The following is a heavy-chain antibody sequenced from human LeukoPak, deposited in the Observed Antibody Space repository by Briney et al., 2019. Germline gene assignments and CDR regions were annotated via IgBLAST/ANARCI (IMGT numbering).Heavy chain of an antibody. CDR1: GGSISSYY. Sequence: PSETLSLTCTVSGGSISSYYWSWIRQPAGKGLEWIGRIYTSGSTNYNPSLKSRVTISVDKSKNQFSLKLSSVTAADTALYYCARGVVAATTLIYYYYMDVWGKGTTVTVSS. D-gene: IGHD2-15*01. J-gene: IGHJ6*03. V-gene: IGHV4-4*07. CDR2: IYTSGST. CDR3: ARGVVAATTLIYYYYMDV.